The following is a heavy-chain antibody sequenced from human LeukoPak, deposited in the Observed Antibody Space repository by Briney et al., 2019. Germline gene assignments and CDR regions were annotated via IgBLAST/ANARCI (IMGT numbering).Heavy chain of an antibody. J-gene: IGHJ6*02. CDR2: IYYSGST. Sequence: PSETLSLTCTVSGGSISSSSYYWGWIRQPPGKGLEWIGSIYYSGSTNYNPSLKSRVTISVDTSKNQFSLKLSSVTAADTAVYYCARDTPDISGMDVWGQGTTVTVSS. CDR1: GGSISSSSYY. D-gene: IGHD3-9*01. CDR3: ARDTPDISGMDV. V-gene: IGHV4-39*07.